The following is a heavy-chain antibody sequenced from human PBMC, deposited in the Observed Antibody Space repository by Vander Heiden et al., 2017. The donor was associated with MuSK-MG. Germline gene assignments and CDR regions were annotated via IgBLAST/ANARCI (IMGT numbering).Heavy chain of an antibody. CDR2: IKQDGSET. CDR3: AREVHLSMTVLGVVIPNAYYYYMDV. CDR1: GFAISDFR. J-gene: IGHJ6*03. D-gene: IGHD3-22*01. V-gene: IGHV3-7*01. Sequence: EEQLVESGGKLVQPGGSLRLSCAVSGFAISDFRMSWVRQAPGKGPEWVANIKQDGSETDYVDSVKGRFTIFRDNARNSMYLQMNSLRAEDTAMYYCAREVHLSMTVLGVVIPNAYYYYMDVWGKGTTVTVSS.